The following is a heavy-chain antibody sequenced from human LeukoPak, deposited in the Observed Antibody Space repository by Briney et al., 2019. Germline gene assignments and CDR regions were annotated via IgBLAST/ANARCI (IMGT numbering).Heavy chain of an antibody. Sequence: ASVKASCKASGYTFIGYYMHWVRQAPGQGLEWMGWINPNSGGTIYAQKFQGRVTMTRDTSISTTYMELTRLTSDDTAVYFCARARWDRARYFDYWGQGTLVTVSS. J-gene: IGHJ4*02. V-gene: IGHV1-2*02. CDR3: ARARWDRARYFDY. D-gene: IGHD1-26*01. CDR2: INPNSGGT. CDR1: GYTFIGYY.